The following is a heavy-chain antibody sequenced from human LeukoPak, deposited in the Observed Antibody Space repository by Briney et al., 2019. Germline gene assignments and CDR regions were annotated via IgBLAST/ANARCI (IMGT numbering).Heavy chain of an antibody. D-gene: IGHD2-2*01. Sequence: PGGSLRLSCVASGFSFSSYSMNWVRQAPGKGLEWVSSISSTSTYIYYTDSVKGRFTISRDNAKNSLYLQMDSLRAEDTAVYYCARDPSAVPTAVNWFDPRGQGTLVTVSS. CDR1: GFSFSSYS. CDR3: ARDPSAVPTAVNWFDP. J-gene: IGHJ5*02. CDR2: ISSTSTYI. V-gene: IGHV3-21*06.